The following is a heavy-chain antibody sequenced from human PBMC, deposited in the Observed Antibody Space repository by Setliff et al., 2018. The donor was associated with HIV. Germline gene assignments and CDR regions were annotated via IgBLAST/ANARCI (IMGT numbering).Heavy chain of an antibody. D-gene: IGHD6-13*01. Sequence: PSETLSLTCDVSGGSISSGGYSWSWIRQPPGKGLEWIGSIYYSESTNYNPSLKSRFTISRDNSKDTLYLQMDSLRADDTAVYYCARDGPSYSSRSYGRHFDYWGQGTLVTVSS. CDR1: GGSISSGGYS. CDR2: IYYSEST. CDR3: ARDGPSYSSRSYGRHFDY. V-gene: IGHV4-39*02. J-gene: IGHJ4*02.